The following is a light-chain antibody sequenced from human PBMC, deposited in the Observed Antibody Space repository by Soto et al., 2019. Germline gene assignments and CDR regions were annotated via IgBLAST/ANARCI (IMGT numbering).Light chain of an antibody. CDR1: QSAISN. V-gene: IGKV3-15*01. CDR3: HQYYKWPLT. J-gene: IGKJ4*01. Sequence: EIVMTQSPATLSVSPGERVTLSCRASQSAISNLAWYQQKPGETPRLLIADASTRATDIPARFSGSGSGTDFTLTISSLLSEDFAVYYCHQYYKWPLTFGGGTKVDIK. CDR2: DAS.